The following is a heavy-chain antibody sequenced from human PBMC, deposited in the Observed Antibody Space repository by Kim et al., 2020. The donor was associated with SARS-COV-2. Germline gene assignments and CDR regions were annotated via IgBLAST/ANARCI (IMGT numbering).Heavy chain of an antibody. D-gene: IGHD2-2*01. V-gene: IGHV4-34*01. CDR2: INHSGST. Sequence: SETLSLTCAVYGGSFSGYYWSWIRQPPGKGLEWIGEINHSGSTNYNPSLKSRVTISVDTSKNQFSLKLSSVTAADTAVYYCARIRVVPAVPTRDAFDIWGQGTMVTVSS. J-gene: IGHJ3*02. CDR3: ARIRVVPAVPTRDAFDI. CDR1: GGSFSGYY.